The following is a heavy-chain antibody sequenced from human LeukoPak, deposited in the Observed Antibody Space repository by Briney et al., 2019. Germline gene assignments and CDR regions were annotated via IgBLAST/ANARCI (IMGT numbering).Heavy chain of an antibody. CDR3: ARRDTAMGRPFDY. Sequence: SETLSLTCAVYGGSFSGYYWSWIRQPPGKGLEWIGEINHSGSTNYNPSLKSRVTISVDASKNQFSLKLSSVTAADTAVYYCARRDTAMGRPFDYWGQGTLVTVSS. J-gene: IGHJ4*02. V-gene: IGHV4-34*01. CDR2: INHSGST. CDR1: GGSFSGYY. D-gene: IGHD5-18*01.